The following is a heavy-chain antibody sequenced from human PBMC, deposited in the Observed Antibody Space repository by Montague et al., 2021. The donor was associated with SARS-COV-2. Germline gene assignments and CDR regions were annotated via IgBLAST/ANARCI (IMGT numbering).Heavy chain of an antibody. V-gene: IGHV1-2*04. D-gene: IGHD1-26*01. CDR2: INLNSGGT. CDR3: ARDRGIVEAPPDAFDI. J-gene: IGHJ3*02. CDR1: GYTFTGYY. Sequence: SVKVSCKASGYTFTGYYIHWVRQAPGHGLEWMGWINLNSGGTNYAQKFQGWVTMTRDTSISTAYLELSRLRSDNTAVYYCARDRGIVEAPPDAFDIWGQGTMVTVSS.